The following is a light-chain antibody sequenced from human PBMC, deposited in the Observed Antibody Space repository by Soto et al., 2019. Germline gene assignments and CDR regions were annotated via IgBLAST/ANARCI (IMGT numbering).Light chain of an antibody. CDR2: DVS. V-gene: IGKV3-11*01. CDR3: QQYGSSPLT. CDR1: QSVSSY. J-gene: IGKJ4*01. Sequence: EYVLTQSPFTLSLSPGERATLSCRASQSVSSYLAWYQQKPGQAPRLLIYDVSNRAGGIPARFSGSGSGTDFTLTISSLEPEDFAVYYCQQYGSSPLTFGGGTKVDI.